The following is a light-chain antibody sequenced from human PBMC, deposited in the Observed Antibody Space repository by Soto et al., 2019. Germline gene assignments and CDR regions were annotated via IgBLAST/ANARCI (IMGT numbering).Light chain of an antibody. CDR2: DAS. CDR1: QTVGNY. CDR3: QQRRKWPLT. J-gene: IGKJ4*02. Sequence: EVVLTQSPATLSLSPGDRATLSCSASQTVGNYLDWLQQKPGQAPRLLIYDASNRATGIPARFSGSGSGTDFTLTISSLEPEDFVVYYCQQRRKWPLTFGGGTKVEI. V-gene: IGKV3-11*01.